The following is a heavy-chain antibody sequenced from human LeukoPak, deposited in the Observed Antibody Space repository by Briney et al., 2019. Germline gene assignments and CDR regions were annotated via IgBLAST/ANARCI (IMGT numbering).Heavy chain of an antibody. CDR3: ARVGDVDYFDY. CDR2: ISYDGSNK. J-gene: IGHJ4*02. CDR1: GFTFSSYA. V-gene: IGHV3-30*14. Sequence: PGGSLRLSCAASGFTFSSYAMHWVRQAPGKGLEWVAVISYDGSNKYYADSVKGRFTISRDNSKNTLYLLMGSLRAEDMAVYYCARVGDVDYFDYWGQGTLVTVSS. D-gene: IGHD3-16*01.